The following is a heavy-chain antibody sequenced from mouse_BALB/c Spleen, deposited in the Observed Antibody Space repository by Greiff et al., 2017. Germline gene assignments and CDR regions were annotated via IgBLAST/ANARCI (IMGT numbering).Heavy chain of an antibody. CDR1: GYSFTSYW. J-gene: IGHJ4*01. Sequence: EVQLQQSGTVLARPGASVKMSCKASGYSFTSYWMHWVKQRPGQGLEWIGAIYPGNSDTSYNQKFKGKAKLTAVTSASTAYMELSSLTNEDSAVYYCTRLGDYDGDYAMDYWGQGTSVTVSS. CDR2: IYPGNSDT. V-gene: IGHV1-5*01. CDR3: TRLGDYDGDYAMDY. D-gene: IGHD2-4*01.